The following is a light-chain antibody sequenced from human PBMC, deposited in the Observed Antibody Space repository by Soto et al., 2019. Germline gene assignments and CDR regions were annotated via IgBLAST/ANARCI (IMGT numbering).Light chain of an antibody. CDR3: EQLRSYPPVT. J-gene: IGKJ5*01. Sequence: DIQLTPSPSFLSASVGDRVTITCPASQVIGSSLAWYQQKPGKVPMLLIYAASTLQTGGPSRFSGSGSGTEFTLTVSSLLPEDFVTYYYEQLRSYPPVTFGQGTRLEIK. CDR2: AAS. CDR1: QVIGSS. V-gene: IGKV1-9*01.